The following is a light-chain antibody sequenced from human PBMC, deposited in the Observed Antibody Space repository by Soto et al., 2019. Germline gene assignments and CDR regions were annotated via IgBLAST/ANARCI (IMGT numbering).Light chain of an antibody. Sequence: EIVLTQSPGTLSLSPGGGATLSCRASQSVYNNYLAWYQQKPGQAPRLLIYGASSRATGIPDRFSGIGSGTDFTLTISRLEPEDFAVYYCHQYAISPLAFGGGTKVEIK. CDR2: GAS. J-gene: IGKJ4*01. V-gene: IGKV3-20*01. CDR3: HQYAISPLA. CDR1: QSVYNNY.